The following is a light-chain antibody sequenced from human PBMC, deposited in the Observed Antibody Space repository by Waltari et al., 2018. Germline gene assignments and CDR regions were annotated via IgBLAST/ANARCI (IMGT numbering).Light chain of an antibody. CDR1: QSVSKY. J-gene: IGKJ1*01. CDR2: AAS. V-gene: IGKV3-20*01. Sequence: EVVLTQSPGTLSLSPGERATRSCRASQSVSKYLAWYQQRPGQAPRLLIYAASTRATGVPERFSGSGFGPDFSLTISRLEPEDFAVYYCQNHERLPATFGQGTKVEIK. CDR3: QNHERLPAT.